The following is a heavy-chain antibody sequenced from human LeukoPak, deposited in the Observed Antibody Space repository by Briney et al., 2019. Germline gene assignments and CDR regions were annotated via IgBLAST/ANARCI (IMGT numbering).Heavy chain of an antibody. V-gene: IGHV3-48*02. Sequence: GGSLRLSCAASGFTFGSYSMNWVRQAPGKGLEWVSHITASGTAMFYADSVKGRFTIFRDNAKNSLYLQMNSLRDEDTAVYYCASSGSYRFDYWGQGTLVTVSS. CDR3: ASSGSYRFDY. CDR2: ITASGTAM. CDR1: GFTFGSYS. J-gene: IGHJ4*02. D-gene: IGHD1-26*01.